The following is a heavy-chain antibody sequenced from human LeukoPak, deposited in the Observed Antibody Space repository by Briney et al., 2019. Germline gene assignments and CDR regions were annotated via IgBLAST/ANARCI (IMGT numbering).Heavy chain of an antibody. CDR3: ARHRYSGSYAPLDY. J-gene: IGHJ4*02. V-gene: IGHV4-39*01. CDR1: GGSISSSSYY. D-gene: IGHD1-26*01. Sequence: SGTLSLTCTVSGGSISSSSYYWGWIRQPPGKGLEWIGSIWHSGSTYYNPSLKSRVTISGDTSKNQFSLKLTSVTAADSAVYYCARHRYSGSYAPLDYWGQGTLVTVSS. CDR2: IWHSGST.